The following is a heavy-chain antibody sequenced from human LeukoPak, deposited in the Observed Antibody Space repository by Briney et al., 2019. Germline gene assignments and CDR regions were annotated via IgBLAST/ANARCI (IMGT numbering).Heavy chain of an antibody. Sequence: PGGSLRLPCAASGFTFSSYAMHWVRQAPGKGLEWVAVISYDGSNKYYADSVKGRFTISRDNSKNTLYLQMNSLRAEDTAVYHCARTPRYYDFWSGPVDAFDIWGQGTMVTVSS. CDR3: ARTPRYYDFWSGPVDAFDI. CDR1: GFTFSSYA. CDR2: ISYDGSNK. J-gene: IGHJ3*02. V-gene: IGHV3-30*04. D-gene: IGHD3-3*01.